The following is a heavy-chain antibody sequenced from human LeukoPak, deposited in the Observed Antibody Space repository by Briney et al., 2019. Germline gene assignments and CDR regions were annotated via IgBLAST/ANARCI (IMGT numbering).Heavy chain of an antibody. CDR1: GFTFSSYG. D-gene: IGHD5-12*01. Sequence: GRSLRLSCAASGFTFSSYGMHWVRQAPGEGLEWVAVISYDGSNKYYADSVKGRFTISRDNSKNTLYLQMNSLRAEDTAVYYCARERVGYDSEIFDYWGQGTLVTVSS. V-gene: IGHV3-30*03. CDR3: ARERVGYDSEIFDY. J-gene: IGHJ4*02. CDR2: ISYDGSNK.